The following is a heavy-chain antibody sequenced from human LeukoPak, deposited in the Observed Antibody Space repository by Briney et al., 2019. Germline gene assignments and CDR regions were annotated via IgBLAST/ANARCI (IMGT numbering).Heavy chain of an antibody. CDR3: VKDNRASW. D-gene: IGHD3-10*01. CDR2: VSGSGSAT. CDR1: GFTFSSSS. Sequence: GGSLRLSCAASGFTFSSSSMTWVRQAPGEGLEWVSAVSGSGSATFYTDSVKGRFTISRDNARNTLSLQMSSLRVEDTAIYYCVKDNRASWWGQGTLVTVSS. J-gene: IGHJ4*02. V-gene: IGHV3-23*01.